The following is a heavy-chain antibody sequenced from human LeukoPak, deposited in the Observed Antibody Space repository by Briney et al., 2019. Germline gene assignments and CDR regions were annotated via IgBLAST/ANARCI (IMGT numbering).Heavy chain of an antibody. CDR3: ARFDI. CDR1: GASTSGYY. J-gene: IGHJ3*02. CDR2: IYYSGST. Sequence: SETLSLTCAVSGASTSGYYWSWIRQSPGKGLEWIGYIYYSGSTNYNPSLKSRVTISVDTSKNQFSLKLTSVTAADTAVYYCARFDIWGQGTMVTVST. V-gene: IGHV4-59*01.